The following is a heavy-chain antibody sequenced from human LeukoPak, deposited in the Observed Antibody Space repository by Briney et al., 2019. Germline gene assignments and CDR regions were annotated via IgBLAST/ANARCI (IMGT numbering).Heavy chain of an antibody. V-gene: IGHV4-39*01. Sequence: SETLSLTCTVSGGSISSSNYYWGWIRQPPGKGLEWFATIYYSGSTYYNPSLKSRVTISVDTSKNQFSLNLSSMTAADTAVYYCARRLHYGSGSYYQFDYWGQGTLVTVSS. CDR1: GGSISSSNYY. CDR2: IYYSGST. J-gene: IGHJ4*02. D-gene: IGHD3-10*01. CDR3: ARRLHYGSGSYYQFDY.